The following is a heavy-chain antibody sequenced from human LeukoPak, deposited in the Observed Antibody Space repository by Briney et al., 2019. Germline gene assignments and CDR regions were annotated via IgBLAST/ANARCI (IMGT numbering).Heavy chain of an antibody. V-gene: IGHV1-3*01. CDR2: INAGNGNT. J-gene: IGHJ5*02. CDR1: GXXFXXYA. D-gene: IGHD6-19*01. CDR3: ARRAVAGTGENWFDP. Sequence: KVSCKASGXXFXXYAXHWVRQXPXQRLEXMGXINAGNGNTKYSQKFQGRVTITRDTSASTAYMELSSLRSEDTAVYYCARRAVAGTGENWFDPWGQGTLVTVSS.